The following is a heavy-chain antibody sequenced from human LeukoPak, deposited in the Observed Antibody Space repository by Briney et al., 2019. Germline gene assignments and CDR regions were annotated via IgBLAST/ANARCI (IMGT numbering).Heavy chain of an antibody. CDR2: ISGSGGST. D-gene: IGHD6-13*01. Sequence: GGSLRLSCAASGFTFSSYSMNWVRQAPGKGLEWVSAISGSGGSTYYADSVKGRFTISRDNSKNTLYLQMNSLRAEDTAVYYCAKLSGSSWYYYYYYMDVWGKGTTVTVSS. CDR1: GFTFSSYS. CDR3: AKLSGSSWYYYYYYMDV. J-gene: IGHJ6*03. V-gene: IGHV3-23*01.